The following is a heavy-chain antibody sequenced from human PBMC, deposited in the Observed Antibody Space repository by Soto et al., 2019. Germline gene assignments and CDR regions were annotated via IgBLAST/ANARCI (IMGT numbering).Heavy chain of an antibody. CDR3: ARSVTILGVVPPDAFDI. J-gene: IGHJ3*02. Sequence: QVQLQESGPGLVKPSETLSLTCTVSGGSISSYYWTWIRQPAGKGLEWIGRIYTSGSTNYNPSLKSGVTMSVDTSKNHLSLKLSSVTAADTAVYYFARSVTILGVVPPDAFDIWGQGTMVTVSS. CDR1: GGSISSYY. D-gene: IGHD3-3*01. CDR2: IYTSGST. V-gene: IGHV4-4*07.